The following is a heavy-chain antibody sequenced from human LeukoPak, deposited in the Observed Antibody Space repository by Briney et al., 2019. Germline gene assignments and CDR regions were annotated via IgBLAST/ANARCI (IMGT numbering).Heavy chain of an antibody. CDR1: GFTFSNYA. CDR3: AKDRRDYGSELDY. D-gene: IGHD4-17*01. V-gene: IGHV3-23*01. CDR2: LSGSGTST. J-gene: IGHJ4*02. Sequence: GGSLRLSCVASGFTFSNYAMHWVRQAPGKGLEWVSGLSGSGTSTYSAASVRGRFTISRDNSKNTLYLDMNGLRAEDTAVYYCAKDRRDYGSELDYWGQGTLVTVSS.